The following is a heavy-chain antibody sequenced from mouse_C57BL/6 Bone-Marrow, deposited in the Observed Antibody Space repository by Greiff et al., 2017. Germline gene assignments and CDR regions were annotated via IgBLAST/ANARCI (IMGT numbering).Heavy chain of an antibody. CDR2: INPYNGGT. Sequence: EVMLVESGPVLVKPGASVKMSCKASGYTFTDYYMNWVKQSHGKSLEWIGVINPYNGGTSYNQKFKGKATLTVDKSSSTAYMELNSLTSEDSAVYYCARPRGYWYFDVWGTGTTVTVSS. V-gene: IGHV1-19*01. J-gene: IGHJ1*03. CDR3: ARPRGYWYFDV. CDR1: GYTFTDYY.